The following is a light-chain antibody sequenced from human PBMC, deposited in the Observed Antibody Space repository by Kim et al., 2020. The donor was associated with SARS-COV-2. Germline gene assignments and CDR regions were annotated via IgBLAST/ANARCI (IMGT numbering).Light chain of an antibody. V-gene: IGKV1-39*01. CDR1: QSISSY. J-gene: IGKJ3*01. CDR2: AAS. CDR3: QQSYSTPVT. Sequence: DIQMTQSPSSLSASVGDIVTITCRASQSISSYLNWYQQKPGKAPKLLIYAASSLQSGVPSRFSGSGSGTDFTLTISSLQPEDFATYYCQQSYSTPVTFGPGTKVDIK.